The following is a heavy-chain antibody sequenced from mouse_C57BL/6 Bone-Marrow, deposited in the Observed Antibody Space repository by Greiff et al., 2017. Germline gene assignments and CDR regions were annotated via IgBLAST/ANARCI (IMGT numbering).Heavy chain of an antibody. Sequence: EVQLRQSGAELVRPGASVKLSCTASGFTIKDDYIHWVKQRPEQCLEWIGWIDPEIGDTEYASKFQGKATITSDTSSNTAYLQLSSLTSEDTAVYYCSSFDGNYFDFWGQGTPLTVAS. CDR1: GFTIKDDY. J-gene: IGHJ2*01. CDR2: IDPEIGDT. D-gene: IGHD2-3*01. CDR3: SSFDGNYFDF. V-gene: IGHV14-4*01.